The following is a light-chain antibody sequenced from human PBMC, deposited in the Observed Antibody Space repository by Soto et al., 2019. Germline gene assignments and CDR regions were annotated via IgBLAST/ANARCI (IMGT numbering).Light chain of an antibody. Sequence: QSALTQPASVSGSPGQSITISCTGSSSDIGGYGYVSWYQQYPGKAPKLVVYDVSNRPSGVSNRFSGSKSGKTASLTISGLQADDGADYYCSSFTRSTTRVFGTGIKLTVL. CDR2: DVS. CDR1: SSDIGGYGY. CDR3: SSFTRSTTRV. J-gene: IGLJ1*01. V-gene: IGLV2-14*03.